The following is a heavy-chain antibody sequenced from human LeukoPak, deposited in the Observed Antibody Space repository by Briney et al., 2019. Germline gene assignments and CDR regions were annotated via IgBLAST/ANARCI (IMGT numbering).Heavy chain of an antibody. CDR3: ARGGLSYDSSGWFDY. CDR1: GGSISSYY. V-gene: IGHV4-59*01. D-gene: IGHD3-22*01. Sequence: SETLSLTCAVSGGSISSYYWSWIRQPPGKGLEWIGYIYYSGSTNYNPSLKSRVTISVDTSKNQFSLKLSSVTAADTAVYYCARGGLSYDSSGWFDYWGQGTLVTVSS. J-gene: IGHJ4*02. CDR2: IYYSGST.